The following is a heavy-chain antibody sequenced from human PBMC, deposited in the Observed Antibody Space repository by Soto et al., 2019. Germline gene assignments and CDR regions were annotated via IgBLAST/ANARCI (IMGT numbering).Heavy chain of an antibody. CDR3: ARDDVVVAALPYYYYGMDV. CDR2: IIPIFGTA. D-gene: IGHD2-15*01. Sequence: QVQLVQSGAEVKKPGSSVKVSCKASGGTFSSYAISWVRQAPGQGLEWMGGIIPIFGTANYAQKFQGRVTITADESTSTAYMELSSLRSEDTAVYYCARDDVVVAALPYYYYGMDVWGQGTTVTVSS. V-gene: IGHV1-69*12. CDR1: GGTFSSYA. J-gene: IGHJ6*02.